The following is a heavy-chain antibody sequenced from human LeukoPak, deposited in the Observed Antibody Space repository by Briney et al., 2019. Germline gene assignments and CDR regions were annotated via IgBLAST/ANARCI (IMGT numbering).Heavy chain of an antibody. CDR2: IKQDGSEK. V-gene: IGHV3-7*03. J-gene: IGHJ4*02. CDR1: GFTFSRYW. CDR3: ARRYFDY. Sequence: PGGSLRLSCADSGFTFSRYWMNWVRQAPGKGLEWVANIKQDGSEKYYVDSVKGRFTISRDNAKNSLYLQMNSLRAEDTAVYYCARRYFDYWGQGTLVTVSS.